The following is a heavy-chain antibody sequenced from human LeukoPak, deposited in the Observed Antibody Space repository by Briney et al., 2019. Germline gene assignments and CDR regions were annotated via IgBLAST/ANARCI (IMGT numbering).Heavy chain of an antibody. D-gene: IGHD2-2*01. Sequence: PSETLSLTCAVYGGSFSGYYWSWLRQPPGKGLEWIGEINHSGSTNYNPSLKSRVTISVDTSKNQFSLKLSSVTAADTAVYYCARGVPAAIFRYNWFDHWGQGTLVTVSS. J-gene: IGHJ5*02. V-gene: IGHV4-34*01. CDR3: ARGVPAAIFRYNWFDH. CDR2: INHSGST. CDR1: GGSFSGYY.